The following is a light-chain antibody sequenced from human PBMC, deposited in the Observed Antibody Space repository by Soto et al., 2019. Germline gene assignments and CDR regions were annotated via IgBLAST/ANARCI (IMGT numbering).Light chain of an antibody. J-gene: IGKJ3*01. CDR2: AAS. Sequence: DIQMTQSPSSLSASVGDRVTITCRASQSISSYVNWYQQKPGKAPKLLIYAASSLQSGVPSRFSGSGSGTDFTLTISSLQPEDFATYYCQQSYSNGTFGPGTKVDIK. V-gene: IGKV1-39*01. CDR3: QQSYSNGT. CDR1: QSISSY.